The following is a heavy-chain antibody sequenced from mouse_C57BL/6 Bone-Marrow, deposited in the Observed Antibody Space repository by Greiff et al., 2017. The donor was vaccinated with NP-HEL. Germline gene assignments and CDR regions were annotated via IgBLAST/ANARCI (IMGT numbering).Heavy chain of an antibody. V-gene: IGHV5-6*01. J-gene: IGHJ2*01. CDR3: ARQSRITTVPLFDY. CDR1: GFTFSSYG. CDR2: ISSGGSYT. D-gene: IGHD1-1*01. Sequence: EVQLQQSGGGLVKPGGSLKLSCAASGFTFSSYGMSWVRQTPDKRLEWVATISSGGSYTYYPDSVKGRFTISRDNAKNTLYLQMSSLKSEDTAMYYCARQSRITTVPLFDYWGQGTTLTVSS.